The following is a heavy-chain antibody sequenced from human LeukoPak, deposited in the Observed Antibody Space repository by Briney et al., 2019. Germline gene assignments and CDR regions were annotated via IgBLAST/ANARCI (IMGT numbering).Heavy chain of an antibody. CDR2: IIPILGIA. J-gene: IGHJ4*02. D-gene: IGHD5-12*01. CDR3: ARSGVGGRDGYKRRTKIIDY. Sequence: HGASVTVSCKASGYTFTGYYMHWVRQAPGQGLEWMGRIIPILGIANYAQKFQGRVTMTRDTSTSTVYMELSSLRSEDTAVYYCARSGVGGRDGYKRRTKIIDYWGQGTLVTVSS. V-gene: IGHV1-46*01. CDR1: GYTFTGYY.